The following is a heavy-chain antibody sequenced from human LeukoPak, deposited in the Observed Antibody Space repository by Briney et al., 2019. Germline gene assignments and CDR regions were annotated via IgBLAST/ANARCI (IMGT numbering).Heavy chain of an antibody. D-gene: IGHD3-10*01. V-gene: IGHV4-39*01. CDR2: IYYSGST. Sequence: SETLSLTCTVSGGSISSSSYYWGWIRQPPGKGLEWIGSIYYSGSTYYNPSLKSRVTISVDTSKNQFSLKLSSVTAADTAVYYCARVRSYSNYWGQGTLVTVSS. CDR1: GGSISSSSYY. J-gene: IGHJ4*02. CDR3: ARVRSYSNY.